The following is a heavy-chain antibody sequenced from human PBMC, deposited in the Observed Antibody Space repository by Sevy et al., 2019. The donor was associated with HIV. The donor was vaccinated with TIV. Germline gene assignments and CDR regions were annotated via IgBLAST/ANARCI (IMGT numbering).Heavy chain of an antibody. CDR1: GSTLTALS. CDR3: ATTKDYYDSSGYPFDH. J-gene: IGHJ4*02. V-gene: IGHV1-24*01. CDR2: FDPEDGET. Sequence: ASVKVSCKVSGSTLTALSMHWVRQAPGKGLEWMGTFDPEDGETRFAQKFQGRVTMTEDTSTDTAYMELSSLRSEDTAVYFCATTKDYYDSSGYPFDHWGQGALVTVSS. D-gene: IGHD3-22*01.